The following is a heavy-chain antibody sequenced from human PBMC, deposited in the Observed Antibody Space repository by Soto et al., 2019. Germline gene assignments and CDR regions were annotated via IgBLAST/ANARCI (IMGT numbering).Heavy chain of an antibody. CDR1: GFTFSSYG. Sequence: QVQLVESGGGVVQPGRSLRLFCAASGFTFSSYGMHWVRQAPGKGLEWVAVISYDGSNKYYADSVKGRFTISRDNSKNTLYLKMNRMRAEDTAVYYCAQSLSQWLAIDYWGQGTLVTVSS. V-gene: IGHV3-30*03. J-gene: IGHJ4*02. CDR3: AQSLSQWLAIDY. CDR2: ISYDGSNK. D-gene: IGHD6-19*01.